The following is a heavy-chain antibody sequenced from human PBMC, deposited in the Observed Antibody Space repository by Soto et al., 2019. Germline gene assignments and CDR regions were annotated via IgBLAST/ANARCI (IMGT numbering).Heavy chain of an antibody. Sequence: QVQLVESGGGVVQPGRSLRLSCAASGFTFSSYGMHWVRQAPGKELEWVAVISYDGSNKYYADSVKGRFTISRDNSKNTLYLQMNSLRAEDTAVYYCAIPSYYDSSGNGGDIWGQGTMVTVSS. D-gene: IGHD3-22*01. CDR1: GFTFSSYG. CDR3: AIPSYYDSSGNGGDI. J-gene: IGHJ3*02. CDR2: ISYDGSNK. V-gene: IGHV3-30*03.